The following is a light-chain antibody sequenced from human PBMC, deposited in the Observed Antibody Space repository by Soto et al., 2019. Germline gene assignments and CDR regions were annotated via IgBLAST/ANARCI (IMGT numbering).Light chain of an antibody. CDR2: GNS. J-gene: IGLJ1*01. CDR3: QSYASSLCGYV. CDR1: SSNIGAGYD. V-gene: IGLV1-40*01. Sequence: QSVLTQPPSVSGAPGQRVTLSCTGSSSNIGAGYDVHWYQQLPGTAPKRVIYGNSNRPSGVPDRFSGSKSGTSASLAITGLQAEDEADYYCQSYASSLCGYVFGTGTKVTVL.